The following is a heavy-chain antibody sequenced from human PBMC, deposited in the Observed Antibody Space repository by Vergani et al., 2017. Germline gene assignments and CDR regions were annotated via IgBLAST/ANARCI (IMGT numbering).Heavy chain of an antibody. CDR2: IYPGDSDT. CDR3: ARFSWNSHSVGP. D-gene: IGHD1-1*01. J-gene: IGHJ5*02. V-gene: IGHV4-30-2*01. CDR1: GGSISSGGYS. Sequence: QLQLQESGSGLVKPSQTLSLTCAVSGGSISSGGYSWSWIRQPPGKGLEWMGIIYPGDSDTRYSPSFQGQVTISADKSISTAYLQWSSLKASDTAMYYCARFSWNSHSVGPWGQGTLVTVSS.